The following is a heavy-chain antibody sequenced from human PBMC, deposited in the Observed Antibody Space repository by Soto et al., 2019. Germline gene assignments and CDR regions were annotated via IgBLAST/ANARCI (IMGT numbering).Heavy chain of an antibody. CDR1: GFTFSSSA. D-gene: IGHD1-1*01. Sequence: GGSLRLSCAASGFTFSSSAMSWVRQAPGKGLEWVTAISGSGGSTYYADSVKGRFTISRDNSKNPLYLQMNSLRAEDTAVYYCAKGDWNDVDDYWGQGTLVTVSS. V-gene: IGHV3-23*01. CDR2: ISGSGGST. CDR3: AKGDWNDVDDY. J-gene: IGHJ4*02.